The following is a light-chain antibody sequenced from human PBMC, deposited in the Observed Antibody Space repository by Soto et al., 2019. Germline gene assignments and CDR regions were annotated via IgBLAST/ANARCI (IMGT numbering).Light chain of an antibody. CDR3: QKYNSAMWT. CDR2: GAS. CDR1: LGIANY. J-gene: IGKJ1*01. Sequence: DIQMTQSPPSLSASVGDRVTIICRASLGIANYVLCYQQRPGKVPKLLIYGASSLLSGVPSRFSGSGSGTDFTLTISSLQPEDVGTYYCQKYNSAMWTFGQGTKVDIK. V-gene: IGKV1-27*01.